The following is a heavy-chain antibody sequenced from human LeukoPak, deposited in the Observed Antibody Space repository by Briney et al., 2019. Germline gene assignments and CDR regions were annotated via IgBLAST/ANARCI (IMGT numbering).Heavy chain of an antibody. Sequence: SETLSLTCTVSGCSISSYYWSWIRQPPGKGLEWIGYIYYSGSTNYNPSLKSRVTISVDPSKNQFSLKLSSVTAADTAVYYCARDPHCSSTSCYTAAFDIWGQGTMVTVSS. CDR1: GCSISSYY. CDR2: IYYSGST. J-gene: IGHJ3*02. D-gene: IGHD2-2*02. V-gene: IGHV4-59*01. CDR3: ARDPHCSSTSCYTAAFDI.